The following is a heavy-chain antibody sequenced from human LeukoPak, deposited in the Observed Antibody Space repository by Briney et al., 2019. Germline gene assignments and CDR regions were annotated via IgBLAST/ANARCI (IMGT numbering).Heavy chain of an antibody. V-gene: IGHV4-59*12. CDR2: IYYSGST. Sequence: PSETLSLTCTVSGGSISSYYWTWIRQPPGKGLEWVGYIYYSGSTNYNPSLESRVTISVDTSKNQFSLKLSSVTAADTAVYYCARGTIAAAGQRDRTIRTKYGMDVWGQGTTVTVSS. D-gene: IGHD6-13*01. CDR1: GGSISSYY. J-gene: IGHJ6*02. CDR3: ARGTIAAAGQRDRTIRTKYGMDV.